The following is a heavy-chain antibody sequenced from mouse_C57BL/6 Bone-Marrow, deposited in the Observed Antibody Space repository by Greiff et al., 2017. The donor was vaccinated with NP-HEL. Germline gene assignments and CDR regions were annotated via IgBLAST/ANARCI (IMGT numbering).Heavy chain of an antibody. CDR1: GYTFTSYW. CDR2: IDPSDSYT. D-gene: IGHD2-1*01. V-gene: IGHV1-69*01. J-gene: IGHJ4*01. Sequence: QVQLQQPGAELVMPGASVKLSCKASGYTFTSYWMHWVKQRPGQGLEWIGEIDPSDSYTNYNQKFKGKSTLTVDKSSSTAYMQLSSLTSEDSAVYYCARPPNYDVDAMDYWGQGTSVTVSS. CDR3: ARPPNYDVDAMDY.